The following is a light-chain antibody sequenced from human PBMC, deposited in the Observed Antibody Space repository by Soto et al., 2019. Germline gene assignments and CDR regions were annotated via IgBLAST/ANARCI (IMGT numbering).Light chain of an antibody. CDR1: SSDVGGYNY. CDR2: DVS. CDR3: CSYAGSRMV. J-gene: IGLJ2*01. Sequence: QSVLTQPRSVSGSPGQSVTISCTGTSSDVGGYNYVSWYQQHPGKAPKLMIYDVSKRPSGVPDRFSGSKSGNTASLTISGLQAEDEADYYCCSYAGSRMVFGGGTKLTVL. V-gene: IGLV2-11*01.